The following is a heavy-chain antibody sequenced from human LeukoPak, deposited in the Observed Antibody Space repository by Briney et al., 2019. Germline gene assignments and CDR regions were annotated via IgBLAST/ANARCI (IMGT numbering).Heavy chain of an antibody. CDR3: ARELYGFDP. D-gene: IGHD2-8*01. CDR1: GGSFSGYY. CDR2: INHSGST. Sequence: PSETLSLTCAVYGGSFSGYYWSWIRQPPGKGLEWIGEINHSGSTNYNPSLKSRVTISVDTSKNQFSLKLRSVTAADTAVYYCARELYGFDPWGQGALVTVSS. J-gene: IGHJ5*02. V-gene: IGHV4-34*01.